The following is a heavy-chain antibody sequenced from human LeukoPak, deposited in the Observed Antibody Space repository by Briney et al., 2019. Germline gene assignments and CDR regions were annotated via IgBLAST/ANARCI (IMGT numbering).Heavy chain of an antibody. Sequence: ASVKVSCKASGYTFTSYYMHWVRQAPGQGLEWMGWINPNSGGTNYAQKFQGRVTMTRDTSISTAYMELSRLRSDDTAVYYCATEGYCTNGVCYDGGRGEAYNWFDPWGQGTLVTVSS. V-gene: IGHV1-2*02. J-gene: IGHJ5*02. CDR1: GYTFTSYY. D-gene: IGHD2-8*01. CDR2: INPNSGGT. CDR3: ATEGYCTNGVCYDGGRGEAYNWFDP.